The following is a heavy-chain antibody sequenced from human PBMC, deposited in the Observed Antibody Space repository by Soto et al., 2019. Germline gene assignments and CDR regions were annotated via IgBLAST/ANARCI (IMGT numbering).Heavy chain of an antibody. CDR3: AREAAAGDWFDP. D-gene: IGHD6-13*01. J-gene: IGHJ5*02. CDR1: GVSFNIYG. Sequence: QPGWSMRLGCAACGVSFNIYGMHWVRQAPGKGLEWVAVIWYDGSNKYYADSVKGRFTISRDNSKNTLYLQMNSLRAEDTTVYYCAREAAAGDWFDPWGQGTLVTVSS. CDR2: IWYDGSNK. V-gene: IGHV3-33*01.